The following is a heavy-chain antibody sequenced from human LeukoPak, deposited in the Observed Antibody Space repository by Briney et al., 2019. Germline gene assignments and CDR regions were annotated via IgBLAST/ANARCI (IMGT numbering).Heavy chain of an antibody. CDR1: GGTFSSYA. D-gene: IGHD2-8*01. Sequence: SVKVSCKASGGTFSSYAISWVRQAPGQGLEWMGGIIPIFGTANYAQKFQGRVTITTDESTSTAYMELSSLRSEDTAVYYCALIGYCTNGVCYSVDYWGQGTLVTVSS. V-gene: IGHV1-69*05. CDR2: IIPIFGTA. J-gene: IGHJ4*02. CDR3: ALIGYCTNGVCYSVDY.